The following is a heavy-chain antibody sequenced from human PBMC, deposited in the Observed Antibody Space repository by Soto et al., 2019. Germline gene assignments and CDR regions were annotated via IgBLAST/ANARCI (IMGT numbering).Heavy chain of an antibody. Sequence: ASVKVSCKASGYTFTSYGISWVRQAPGQGLEWMGWIGAYNGNTNYAQKLQGRVTMTTDTSTSTAYMELRSLRSDDTAVYYCARDQFKGYYDSSGSPGYWGQGTLVTVSS. D-gene: IGHD3-22*01. V-gene: IGHV1-18*01. CDR3: ARDQFKGYYDSSGSPGY. CDR2: IGAYNGNT. J-gene: IGHJ4*02. CDR1: GYTFTSYG.